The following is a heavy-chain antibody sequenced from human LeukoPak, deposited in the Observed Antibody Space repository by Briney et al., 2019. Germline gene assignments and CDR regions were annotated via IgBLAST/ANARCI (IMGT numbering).Heavy chain of an antibody. V-gene: IGHV3-NL1*01. D-gene: IGHD2-2*01. CDR2: ICWDGGSI. J-gene: IGHJ4*02. Sequence: GGSLRLSCAASGFTFKNYGMHWVRQAPGKGLEWVAVICWDGGSIDYADSVKGRFTISRDNSKNTLYLQMNSLRAEDTAVYYCAKGTRGYCSSTSCARFDYWGQGTLVTVSS. CDR3: AKGTRGYCSSTSCARFDY. CDR1: GFTFKNYG.